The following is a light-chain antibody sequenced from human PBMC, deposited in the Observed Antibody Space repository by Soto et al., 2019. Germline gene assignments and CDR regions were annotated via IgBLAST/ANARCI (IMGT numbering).Light chain of an antibody. J-gene: IGLJ1*01. V-gene: IGLV2-18*01. CDR1: SSYVGSYNR. CDR3: SLYTSSSTFV. Sequence: QSVLTQPPSVSGSPGQSVTISCTGTSSYVGSYNRVSWYQQPPGTAPKLMIYEVSNRPSGVPDRFSGSKSGNTASLTISGLQAEDEADYYCSLYTSSSTFVFGTGTKVTVL. CDR2: EVS.